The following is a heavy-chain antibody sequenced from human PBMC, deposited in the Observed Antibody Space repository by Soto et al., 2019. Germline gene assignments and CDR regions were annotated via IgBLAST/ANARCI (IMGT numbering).Heavy chain of an antibody. J-gene: IGHJ4*02. V-gene: IGHV3-23*05. D-gene: IGHD6-13*01. CDR3: AKGSSWSEFEY. Sequence: GSLRLSCAVSGFTFSNYAMSWVRQAPGKGLEWVSSMSSSTYYVDSVKGRFIISRDNSKSTLYLQMNSLRAEDTAVYYCAKGSSWSEFEYWGQGTLVTVSS. CDR2: MSSST. CDR1: GFTFSNYA.